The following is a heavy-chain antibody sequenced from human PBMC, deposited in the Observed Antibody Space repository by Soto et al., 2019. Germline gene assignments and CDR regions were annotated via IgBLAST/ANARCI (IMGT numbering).Heavy chain of an antibody. J-gene: IGHJ4*02. Sequence: GGSLRLSCAASGFTFSSYSMNWVRQAPGKGLEWVSSISSSSSYIYYADSVKGRFTISRDNAKNSLYLQMNSLRAEDTAVYYCASSSLDYYDSSGLGFDYWGQGTLVTVSS. D-gene: IGHD3-22*01. CDR1: GFTFSSYS. CDR3: ASSSLDYYDSSGLGFDY. V-gene: IGHV3-21*01. CDR2: ISSSSSYI.